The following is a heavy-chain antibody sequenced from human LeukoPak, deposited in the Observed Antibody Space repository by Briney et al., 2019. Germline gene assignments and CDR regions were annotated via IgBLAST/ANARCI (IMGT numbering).Heavy chain of an antibody. J-gene: IGHJ3*02. CDR3: ARDRSYSPVNAFDI. V-gene: IGHV1-2*02. CDR1: GYTFTDYY. CDR2: GNPNSGDT. D-gene: IGHD1-26*01. Sequence: ASVKVSCKASGYTFTDYYIHWVRQAPGQGLEWMGWGNPNSGDTKYAQKFQGRVTMTRDTSISTAYMELSSLRSDDTAIYYCARDRSYSPVNAFDIWGQGTMVTVSS.